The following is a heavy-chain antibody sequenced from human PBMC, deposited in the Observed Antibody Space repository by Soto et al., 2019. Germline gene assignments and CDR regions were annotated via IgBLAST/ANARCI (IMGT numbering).Heavy chain of an antibody. CDR1: GFTFSSYS. CDR3: ARKYYYGSGRGGDY. Sequence: AGGALRLSFAAPGFTFSSYSMNWVRPAPGKGLEWVPSISSSSSYIYYADSVKGRFTISRDNAKNSLYLQMNSLRAEDTAVYYCARKYYYGSGRGGDYWGQGTLVTVSS. D-gene: IGHD3-10*01. V-gene: IGHV3-21*01. J-gene: IGHJ4*02. CDR2: ISSSSSYI.